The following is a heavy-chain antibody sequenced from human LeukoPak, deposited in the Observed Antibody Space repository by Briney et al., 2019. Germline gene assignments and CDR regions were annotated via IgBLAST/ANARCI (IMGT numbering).Heavy chain of an antibody. D-gene: IGHD1-26*01. CDR3: ARDTTPRANAFDI. J-gene: IGHJ3*02. V-gene: IGHV3-74*03. Sequence: GGSLRLSCAASGFIFSDYWMHWVRQAPGKGLEWVSRINSDGSDSTYADSVKGRFTISRDNSKNTLYLQMNSLRAEDTAVYYCARDTTPRANAFDIWGQGTMVTVSS. CDR1: GFIFSDYW. CDR2: INSDGSDS.